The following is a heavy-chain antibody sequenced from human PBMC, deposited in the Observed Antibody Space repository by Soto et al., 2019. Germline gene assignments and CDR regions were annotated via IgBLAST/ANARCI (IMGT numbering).Heavy chain of an antibody. CDR2: ISAYNGNT. D-gene: IGHD2-2*01. Sequence: GASVKVSCKASGYIFTSYGNSWVRQAPGQRLEWMGWISAYNGNTNYAQKLQGRVTMTTDTSTSTAYMELRSLRSDDTAVYYCARVGYCSSTSCYEYGAFDIWGQGTMVTV. CDR1: GYIFTSYG. CDR3: ARVGYCSSTSCYEYGAFDI. V-gene: IGHV1-18*01. J-gene: IGHJ3*02.